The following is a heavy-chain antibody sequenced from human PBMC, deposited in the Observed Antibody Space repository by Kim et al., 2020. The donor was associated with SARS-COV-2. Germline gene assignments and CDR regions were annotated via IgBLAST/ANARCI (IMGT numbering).Heavy chain of an antibody. CDR1: GFTFSSYW. Sequence: GGSLRLSCAASGFTFSSYWMSWVRQAPGKGLEWVANIKQDGSEKYYVDSVKGRFTISRDNAKNSLYLQMNSLRAEDTAVYYCARFLVAGTSDYYYYYGMDVWGQGTTVTVSS. D-gene: IGHD6-19*01. J-gene: IGHJ6*02. CDR3: ARFLVAGTSDYYYYYGMDV. V-gene: IGHV3-7*03. CDR2: IKQDGSEK.